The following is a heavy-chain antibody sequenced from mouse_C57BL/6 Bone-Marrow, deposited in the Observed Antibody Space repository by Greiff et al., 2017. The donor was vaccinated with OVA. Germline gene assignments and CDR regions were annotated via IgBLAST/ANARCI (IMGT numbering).Heavy chain of an antibody. V-gene: IGHV1-52*01. CDR2: IDPSDSET. CDR1: GYTFTSYW. D-gene: IGHD2-3*01. CDR3: ARNGYYDDFDY. J-gene: IGHJ2*01. Sequence: QVQLKQPGAELVRPGSSVKLSCKASGYTFTSYWMHWVKQRPIQGLEWIGNIDPSDSETHYTPKFKDKATLTVDKSSSTAYMQLSSLTSEDSAVDYCARNGYYDDFDYWGQGTTLTVSA.